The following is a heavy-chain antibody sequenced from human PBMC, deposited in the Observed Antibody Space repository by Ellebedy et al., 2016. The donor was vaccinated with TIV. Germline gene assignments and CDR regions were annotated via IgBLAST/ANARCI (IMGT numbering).Heavy chain of an antibody. CDR3: ARDNTCSGGSCYSGGHDYGMDV. V-gene: IGHV4-59*01. CDR1: GGSISSYY. J-gene: IGHJ6*02. CDR2: IYYSGST. D-gene: IGHD2-15*01. Sequence: SETLSLTCTVSGGSISSYYWSWIRQPPGKGLEWIGYIYYSGSTNYNPSLKSRVTISVDTSKNQFSLKLSSVTAADTAVYYCARDNTCSGGSCYSGGHDYGMDVWGQGTTVTVSS.